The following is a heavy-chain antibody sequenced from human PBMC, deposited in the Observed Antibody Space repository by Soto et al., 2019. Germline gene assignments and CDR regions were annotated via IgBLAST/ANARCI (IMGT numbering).Heavy chain of an antibody. Sequence: SVKVSCKASGGTFSSYAISWVRQAPGQGLEWMGGIIPIFGTANYAQKFQGRVTITADESTSTAYMELSSLRSEDTAVYYCARVRAAIAPSYYYYGMDVWGHGTTVTVSS. CDR3: ARVRAAIAPSYYYYGMDV. CDR2: IIPIFGTA. CDR1: GGTFSSYA. V-gene: IGHV1-69*13. J-gene: IGHJ6*02. D-gene: IGHD2-2*02.